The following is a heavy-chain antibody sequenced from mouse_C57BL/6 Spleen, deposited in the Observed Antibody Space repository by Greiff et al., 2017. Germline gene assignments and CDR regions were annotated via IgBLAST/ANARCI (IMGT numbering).Heavy chain of an antibody. CDR1: GYAFSSSW. CDR2: IYPGDGDT. J-gene: IGHJ4*01. D-gene: IGHD1-1*01. Sequence: VKLMESGPELVKPGASVKISCKASGYAFSSSWLNWVKQRPGKGLEWIGRIYPGDGDTNYNGKFKGKATLTADKSSSTAYMQLSSLTSEDSAVYFCARNGITTGYYAMDYWGQGTSVTVSS. CDR3: ARNGITTGYYAMDY. V-gene: IGHV1-82*01.